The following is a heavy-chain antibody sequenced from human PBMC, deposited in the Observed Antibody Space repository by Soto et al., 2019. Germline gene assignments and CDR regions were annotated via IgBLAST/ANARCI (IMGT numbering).Heavy chain of an antibody. V-gene: IGHV1-69*13. CDR2: IIPIFGTA. D-gene: IGHD1-26*01. CDR1: GGTFSSYA. J-gene: IGHJ6*02. Sequence: SVKVSCKTSGGTFSSYAISWVRQAPGQGLEWMGGIIPIFGTANYAQKFQGRVTITADESTSTAYMELSSLRSEDTAVYYCARWSGSYPQSYYYGMDVWGQGTTVTVSS. CDR3: ARWSGSYPQSYYYGMDV.